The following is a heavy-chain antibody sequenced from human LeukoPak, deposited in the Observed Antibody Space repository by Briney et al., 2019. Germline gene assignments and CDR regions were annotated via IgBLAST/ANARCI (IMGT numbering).Heavy chain of an antibody. CDR2: IYYSGST. V-gene: IGHV4-59*01. Sequence: PSETLSLTCTVSGGSISSYYWSWIRQPPGKGLEWIGYIYYSGSTNYNPALKSRVTISVDTSKNQFSLKLSSVTAADTAAYYCARVWSYGDYFDYWGQGTLVTVSS. CDR1: GGSISSYY. CDR3: ARVWSYGDYFDY. J-gene: IGHJ4*02. D-gene: IGHD4-17*01.